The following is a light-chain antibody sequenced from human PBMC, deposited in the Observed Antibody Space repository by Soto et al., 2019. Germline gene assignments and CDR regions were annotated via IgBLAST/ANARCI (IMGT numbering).Light chain of an antibody. CDR3: ASYTGSDTLV. J-gene: IGLJ2*01. Sequence: QSVLTQPPSASGSPGQSVTISCTGTSSDVGGYNYVSWYQQHPGKAPKLMIYEVSKRPSGVPDRLSGSKSGNTASLTVSGLQVEDGADYYCASYTGSDTLVFGGGTQLTVL. CDR2: EVS. CDR1: SSDVGGYNY. V-gene: IGLV2-8*01.